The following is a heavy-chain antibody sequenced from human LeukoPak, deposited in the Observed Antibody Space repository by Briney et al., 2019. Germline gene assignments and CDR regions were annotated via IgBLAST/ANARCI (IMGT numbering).Heavy chain of an antibody. CDR3: ASYCSSTSCPEADAFDI. CDR2: IWYDGSNK. J-gene: IGHJ3*02. V-gene: IGHV3-33*01. Sequence: PGRSLRLSCAASGFTFSSYGIHWVRQAPGKGLEWVAVIWYDGSNKYYADSVKGRFTISRDNSKNTLYLQMNSLRAEDTAVYYCASYCSSTSCPEADAFDIWGQGTMVTVSS. CDR1: GFTFSSYG. D-gene: IGHD2-2*01.